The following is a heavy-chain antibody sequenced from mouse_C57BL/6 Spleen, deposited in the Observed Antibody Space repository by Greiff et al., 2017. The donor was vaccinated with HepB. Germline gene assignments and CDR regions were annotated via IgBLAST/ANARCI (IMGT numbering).Heavy chain of an antibody. CDR1: GYTFTDYY. V-gene: IGHV1-26*01. J-gene: IGHJ4*01. CDR3: SHSSGYAMDY. D-gene: IGHD3-2*02. Sequence: EVQLQQSGPELVKPGASVKISCKASGYTFTDYYMNWVKQSHGKSLEWIGDINPNNGGTSYNQKFKGKATLTVDKSSSTAYMELRSLTSEDSAVYYCSHSSGYAMDYWGQGTSVTVSS. CDR2: INPNNGGT.